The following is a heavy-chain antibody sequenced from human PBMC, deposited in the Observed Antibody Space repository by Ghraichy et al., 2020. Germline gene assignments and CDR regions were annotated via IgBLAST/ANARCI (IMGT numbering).Heavy chain of an antibody. CDR3: ARDGSGYYDFWSGYYTYYYYGMDV. V-gene: IGHV3-21*01. J-gene: IGHJ6*02. D-gene: IGHD3-3*01. Sequence: GGSLRLSCAASGFTFSSYSMNWVRQAPGKGLEWVSSISSSSSYIYYADSVKGRFTISRDNAKNSLYLQMNSLRAEDTAVYYCARDGSGYYDFWSGYYTYYYYGMDVWGQGTTVTVSS. CDR1: GFTFSSYS. CDR2: ISSSSSYI.